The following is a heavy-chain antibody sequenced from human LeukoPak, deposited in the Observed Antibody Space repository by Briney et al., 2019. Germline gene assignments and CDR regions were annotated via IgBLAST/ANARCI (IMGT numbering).Heavy chain of an antibody. J-gene: IGHJ4*02. Sequence: GGPLRLSCAASGFTFSSYGMSWVRQAPGKGLEWVSAISGSGGSTYYADSVKGRFTISRDNSKNTLYLQMNSLRAEDTAVYYCAKRDPSADFFDYWGQGTLVTVSS. CDR3: AKRDPSADFFDY. V-gene: IGHV3-23*01. CDR2: ISGSGGST. D-gene: IGHD3-3*01. CDR1: GFTFSSYG.